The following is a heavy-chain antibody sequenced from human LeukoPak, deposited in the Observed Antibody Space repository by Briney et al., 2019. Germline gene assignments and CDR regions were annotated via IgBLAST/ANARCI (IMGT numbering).Heavy chain of an antibody. CDR2: ISSSSSYT. V-gene: IGHV3-11*05. D-gene: IGHD6-13*01. CDR3: ARDQFSSSWYSDY. Sequence: PGGSLRLSCAASGLTFSDYYMSWIRQAPGKGLEWVSYISSSSSYTNYADSVKGRFTISRDNAKNSLYLQMNSLRAEDTAVYYCARDQFSSSWYSDYWGQGTLVTVSS. CDR1: GLTFSDYY. J-gene: IGHJ4*02.